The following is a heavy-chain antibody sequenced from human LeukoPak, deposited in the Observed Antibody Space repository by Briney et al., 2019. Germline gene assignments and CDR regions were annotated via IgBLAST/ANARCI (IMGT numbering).Heavy chain of an antibody. J-gene: IGHJ4*02. CDR3: VRDGVGAPPFDY. V-gene: IGHV3-74*01. CDR2: IEGDGSST. Sequence: GGSLRLSCAASGFTFSNNWMHWVRQAPGKGLVWVSRIEGDGSSTDYADSVRGRFTISRDNAKNTLLLQMNSLRAEDTAVYYCVRDGVGAPPFDYWGQGVLVTVSS. CDR1: GFTFSNNW. D-gene: IGHD1-26*01.